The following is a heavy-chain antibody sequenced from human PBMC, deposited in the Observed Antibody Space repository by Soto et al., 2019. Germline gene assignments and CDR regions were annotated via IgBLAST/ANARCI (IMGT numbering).Heavy chain of an antibody. V-gene: IGHV3-23*01. J-gene: IGHJ4*02. CDR3: AKGAGVYT. D-gene: IGHD3-3*01. CDR2: IRGSGGST. Sequence: EVQLLESGGGLVQPGESLRLSCAASGFTFSSYAMSWVRQAPGKGLEWVSAIRGSGGSTYYADSVNDRFTISRENTKNTRYLQMNSQSAEDADVYYCAKGAGVYTWGQGTLGSVSS. CDR1: GFTFSSYA.